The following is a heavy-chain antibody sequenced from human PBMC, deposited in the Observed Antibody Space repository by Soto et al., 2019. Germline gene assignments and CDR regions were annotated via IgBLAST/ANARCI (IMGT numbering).Heavy chain of an antibody. V-gene: IGHV3-21*01. CDR1: GFTFSGYS. Sequence: PGGSLRLSCAASGFTFSGYSMNWVRQAPGQGLEWVSSISSSSSYIYYADSVKGRFTISRDNAKNSLYLQMNSLRAEDTAVYYCARDPYYYDSSGFFDYWGQGTLVTVSS. CDR2: ISSSSSYI. CDR3: ARDPYYYDSSGFFDY. J-gene: IGHJ4*02. D-gene: IGHD3-22*01.